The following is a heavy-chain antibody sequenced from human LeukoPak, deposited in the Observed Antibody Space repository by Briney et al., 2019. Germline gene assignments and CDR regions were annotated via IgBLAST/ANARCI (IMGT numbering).Heavy chain of an antibody. V-gene: IGHV1-69*13. CDR1: GGTFSTYA. CDR3: ARVRYDRIAAAPHYYYYYGMDV. D-gene: IGHD6-13*01. Sequence: SVKVSCKASGGTFSTYAISWVRQAPGQGLEWMGGIIPIFGTANYAQKFQGRVTITADESTSTAYMELSSLRSEDTAVYYCARVRYDRIAAAPHYYYYYGMDVWGQGTTVTVSS. J-gene: IGHJ6*02. CDR2: IIPIFGTA.